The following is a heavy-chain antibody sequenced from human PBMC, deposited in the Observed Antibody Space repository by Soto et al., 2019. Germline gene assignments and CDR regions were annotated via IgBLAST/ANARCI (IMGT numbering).Heavy chain of an antibody. CDR1: GYTFTIYG. Sequence: ASVKVSCKASGYTFTIYGISCVLQAPGQGLEWMGWISAYNGNTNYAQKLQGRVTMTTDTSTSTAYMELRSLRSDDTAVYYCARDWLSFNNWFDPWGQGTLVTVSS. CDR3: ARDWLSFNNWFDP. J-gene: IGHJ5*02. D-gene: IGHD3-9*01. V-gene: IGHV1-18*04. CDR2: ISAYNGNT.